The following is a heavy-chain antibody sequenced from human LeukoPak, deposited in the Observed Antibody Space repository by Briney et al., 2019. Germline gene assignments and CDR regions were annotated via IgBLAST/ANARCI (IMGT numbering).Heavy chain of an antibody. CDR2: IIPIFGTA. J-gene: IGHJ4*02. D-gene: IGHD5-24*01. Sequence: ASVKVSCKASGGTFSGYAISWVRQAPGQGLEWMGGIIPIFGTADYAQKFQGRVTITADESTSTAYMELSSLRSEDTAVYYCASYEEMATSFDYWGQGTLVTVYS. CDR1: GGTFSGYA. V-gene: IGHV1-69*13. CDR3: ASYEEMATSFDY.